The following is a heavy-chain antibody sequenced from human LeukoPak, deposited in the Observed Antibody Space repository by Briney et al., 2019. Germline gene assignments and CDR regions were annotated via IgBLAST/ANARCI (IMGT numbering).Heavy chain of an antibody. CDR2: ISAYNGNT. D-gene: IGHD3-22*01. V-gene: IGHV1-18*01. CDR3: ARVYRSYYYDSSGYPRCYFDY. J-gene: IGHJ4*02. CDR1: GYTFTSYG. Sequence: ASVKVSCKASGYTFTSYGISWVRQAPGQGLEWMGWISAYNGNTNYAQKLQGRVTMTTDTSTSTAYMELRSLRSDDTAVYYCARVYRSYYYDSSGYPRCYFDYWGQGTLVTVSS.